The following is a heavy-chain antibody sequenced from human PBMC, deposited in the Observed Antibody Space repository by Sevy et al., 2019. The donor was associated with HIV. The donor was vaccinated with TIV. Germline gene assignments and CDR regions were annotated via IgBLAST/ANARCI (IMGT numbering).Heavy chain of an antibody. CDR3: AKDQGDYIWGTYRH. CDR1: AFTFKSYA. D-gene: IGHD3-16*02. CDR2: ISGSGGDT. J-gene: IGHJ4*02. V-gene: IGHV3-23*01. Sequence: GGSLRLSCAASAFTFKSYAMTWVRQAPGKGLEWISSISGSGGDTKYADSVKGQFTISRDNSKNTLYLQMNSLRAEDTAVYYCAKDQGDYIWGTYRHWGQGTLVTVSS.